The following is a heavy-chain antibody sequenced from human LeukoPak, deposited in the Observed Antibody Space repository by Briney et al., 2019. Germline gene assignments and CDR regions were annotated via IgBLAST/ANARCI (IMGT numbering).Heavy chain of an antibody. J-gene: IGHJ4*02. CDR2: ISSSSSYI. CDR3: ARDNGDYEPFDY. V-gene: IGHV3-21*01. D-gene: IGHD4-17*01. Sequence: GGSLRLSCAASGFTLSSYTMNWVRQAPGKGLEWVSSISSSSSYIYYADSVRGRFTISRDNAKNSLYLQMNSLRAEDTAVYYCARDNGDYEPFDYWGEGTLVTVSS. CDR1: GFTLSSYT.